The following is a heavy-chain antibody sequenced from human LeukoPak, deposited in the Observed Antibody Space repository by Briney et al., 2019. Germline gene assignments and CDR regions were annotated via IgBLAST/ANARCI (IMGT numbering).Heavy chain of an antibody. CDR3: ARVEPVSGSYYFGAFDV. V-gene: IGHV4-4*07. CDR2: VYTSGST. CDR1: YGSIHNYC. J-gene: IGHJ3*01. D-gene: IGHD1-26*01. Sequence: SETLSLSCNVSYGSIHNYCWSWIRQPAGRTLEWIGRVYTSGSTIYNPSLRSRVTMSLDTSKSHLSLKLNSVTAADTAVYYCARVEPVSGSYYFGAFDVWGPGILVTVSS.